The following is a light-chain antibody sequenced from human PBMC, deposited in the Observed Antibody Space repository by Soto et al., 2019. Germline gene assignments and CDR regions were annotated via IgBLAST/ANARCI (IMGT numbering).Light chain of an antibody. Sequence: QSVLTQPRSVSGSPGQSVTISCTGTSSDVGGYNYVSWYQQHPGKAPKLMIYDVSKRPSGVPDRFSGSKSGNTASLTISGLQAEDEADYYCCSYAGSVVVFGGGTKSPS. CDR1: SSDVGGYNY. J-gene: IGLJ2*01. CDR3: CSYAGSVVV. V-gene: IGLV2-11*01. CDR2: DVS.